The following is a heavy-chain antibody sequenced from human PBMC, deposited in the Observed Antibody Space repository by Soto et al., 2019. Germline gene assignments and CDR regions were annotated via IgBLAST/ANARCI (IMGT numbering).Heavy chain of an antibody. CDR2: IYYTGST. Sequence: SETLSLTCTVSSGSISTYYWSWIRQPPGKGLEWIGYIYYTGSTNYNPSLKSRVTISVDTSKNQFSLKLSSVTAADTAVYYCATLNYDILTAFDYWGQGTLVTVSS. CDR3: ATLNYDILTAFDY. V-gene: IGHV4-59*08. D-gene: IGHD3-9*01. J-gene: IGHJ4*02. CDR1: SGSISTYY.